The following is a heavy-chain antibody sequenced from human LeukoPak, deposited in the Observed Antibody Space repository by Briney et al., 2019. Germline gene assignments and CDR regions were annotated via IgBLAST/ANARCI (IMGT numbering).Heavy chain of an antibody. CDR3: GRLSYSSGWYVGGY. CDR1: GFTFSAFS. Sequence: PGGSLRLSCAASGFTFSAFSMTWVRQAPGKGLEWVSLIASNGGNTYYADSVKGRFTISRDNAENTLYLQMNSLRAEDTAVYYCGRLSYSSGWYVGGYWGQGSLVTVSS. J-gene: IGHJ4*02. V-gene: IGHV3-23*01. CDR2: IASNGGNT. D-gene: IGHD6-19*01.